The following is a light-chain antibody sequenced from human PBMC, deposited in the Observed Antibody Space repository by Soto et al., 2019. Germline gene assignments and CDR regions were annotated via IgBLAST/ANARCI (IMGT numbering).Light chain of an antibody. CDR2: AAS. CDR1: QSISKY. J-gene: IGKJ5*01. CDR3: QQSYITPIL. Sequence: DIQMTRSPSSLSASVGYRFTITCRGSQSISKYLNWYQNKPGKAPKLLIYAASSLQSGVPSRLSASGSGTDLTITISSMKNEDFATYYCQQSYITPILFGQGTRLEIK. V-gene: IGKV1-39*01.